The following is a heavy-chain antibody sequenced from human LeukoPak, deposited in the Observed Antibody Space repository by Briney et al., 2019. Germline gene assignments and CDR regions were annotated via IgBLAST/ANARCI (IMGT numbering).Heavy chain of an antibody. CDR2: IYYSGST. D-gene: IGHD6-19*01. CDR3: ARTAVAGPLYYFDY. J-gene: IGHJ4*02. CDR1: GGSISSYY. Sequence: PSETLSLTCTVSGGSISSYYWSWIRQPPGKGLEWIGYIYYSGSTNYNPSLKSRVTISVDTSKNQFSLKLSSVTAADTAVYYCARTAVAGPLYYFDYWGQGTLVTVSS. V-gene: IGHV4-59*08.